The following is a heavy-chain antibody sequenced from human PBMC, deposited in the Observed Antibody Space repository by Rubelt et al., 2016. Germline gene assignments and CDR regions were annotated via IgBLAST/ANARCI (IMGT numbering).Heavy chain of an antibody. J-gene: IGHJ3*02. CDR2: ISSSSYI. D-gene: IGHD3-22*01. V-gene: IGHV3-21*01. Sequence: EVQLVESGGGLVKPGGSLRLSCAASGFTFSSYSMNWVRQAPGKGLEWVSSISSSSYIYYADSVKGRFTSSRDNAKNSLYLQMNSLRAEDTAVYYCARDGPNYYDSSGYYYIDAFDIWGQGTMVTVSS. CDR3: ARDGPNYYDSSGYYYIDAFDI. CDR1: GFTFSSYS.